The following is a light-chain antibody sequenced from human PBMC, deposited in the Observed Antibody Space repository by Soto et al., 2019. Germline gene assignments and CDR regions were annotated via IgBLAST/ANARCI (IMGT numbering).Light chain of an antibody. CDR3: QQSYSTPWT. V-gene: IGKV1-39*01. Sequence: DIQMTQSPSSLSASVGDRVTITCRASQSISSYLNWYPQKPGKAPKLLIYAASSLQRGVPSRFSGSGSGTDFNLTISSLQPEDFATYDCQQSYSTPWTFGQGTNVEIK. CDR2: AAS. J-gene: IGKJ1*01. CDR1: QSISSY.